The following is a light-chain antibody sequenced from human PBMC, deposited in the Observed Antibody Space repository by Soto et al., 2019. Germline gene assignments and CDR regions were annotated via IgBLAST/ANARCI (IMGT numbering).Light chain of an antibody. Sequence: IQMTQSPSSLSASLGDRVTVTCRASQGITNSVNWYQQKAGKAPKLLIYAAYNLQSGVPSRFSGSGSGTDFTLTISSLQPEDVATYFCQQSYNTPHTFGQGTKLEIK. V-gene: IGKV1-39*01. CDR3: QQSYNTPHT. CDR2: AAY. CDR1: QGITNS. J-gene: IGKJ2*01.